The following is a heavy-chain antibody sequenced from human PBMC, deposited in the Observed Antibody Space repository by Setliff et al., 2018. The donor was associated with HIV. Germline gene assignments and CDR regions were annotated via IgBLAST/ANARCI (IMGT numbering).Heavy chain of an antibody. CDR3: AGEVGASRLVS. CDR2: IRYGGSNQ. CDR1: GFTFSSYG. V-gene: IGHV3-30*02. D-gene: IGHD1-26*01. Sequence: GGSLRLSCAASGFTFSSYGMHWVRQAPGKGLEWVALIRYGGSNQYYADSVKGRFTISRDNSKNTLYLQMNSLRADDTAVYYCAGEVGASRLVSWGQGTLVTVSS. J-gene: IGHJ4*02.